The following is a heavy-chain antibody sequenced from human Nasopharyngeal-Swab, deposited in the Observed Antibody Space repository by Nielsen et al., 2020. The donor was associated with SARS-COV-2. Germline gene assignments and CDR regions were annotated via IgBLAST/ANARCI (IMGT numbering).Heavy chain of an antibody. Sequence: WIRQPPGKGLEWVSYISSSGSTIYYADSVKGRFTISRDNAKNSLYLQMNSLRAEDTAVYYCAKSWTYYFDYWGQGTLVTVSS. CDR2: ISSSGSTI. D-gene: IGHD3/OR15-3a*01. CDR3: AKSWTYYFDY. V-gene: IGHV3-11*01. J-gene: IGHJ4*02.